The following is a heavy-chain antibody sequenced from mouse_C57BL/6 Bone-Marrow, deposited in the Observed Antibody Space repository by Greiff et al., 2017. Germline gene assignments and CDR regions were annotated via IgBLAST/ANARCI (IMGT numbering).Heavy chain of an antibody. V-gene: IGHV1-9*01. J-gene: IGHJ4*01. CDR1: GYTFTGYW. Sequence: VQLQQSGAELMKPGASVKLSCKAAGYTFTGYWIEWVKQRPGHGLEWIGEIFPGSGTTNYNEKFKGKATFTADTSSNTADMQLSSLTTEDSALYYCARWGYAMDYWGQGTSVTVSS. CDR2: IFPGSGTT. CDR3: ARWGYAMDY.